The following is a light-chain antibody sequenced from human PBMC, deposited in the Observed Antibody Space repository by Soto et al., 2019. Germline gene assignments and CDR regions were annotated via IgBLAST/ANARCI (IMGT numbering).Light chain of an antibody. Sequence: DIVMTQSPATLSVSPGERATLSCRASQSVSSSLAWYQQKPGQAPRLLIYGASTRATGIPARFSGSGSGTEFALTISSMQSEDFAVNYCQQYNNWPRTFGQGTKVEIK. J-gene: IGKJ1*01. CDR2: GAS. CDR1: QSVSSS. CDR3: QQYNNWPRT. V-gene: IGKV3-15*01.